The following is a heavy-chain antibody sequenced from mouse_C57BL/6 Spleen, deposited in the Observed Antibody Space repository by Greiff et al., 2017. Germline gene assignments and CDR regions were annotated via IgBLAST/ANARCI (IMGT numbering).Heavy chain of an antibody. Sequence: EVQLVESGGGLVQPGGSLKLSCAASGFTFSDYYMYWVRQTPEKRLEWVAYISNGGGSTYYPDTVKGRFTISRDNAKNTLYLQMSRLKSEDTAMYYCARHGYDEGFAYWGQGTLVTVSA. CDR3: ARHGYDEGFAY. D-gene: IGHD2-2*01. V-gene: IGHV5-12*01. J-gene: IGHJ3*01. CDR2: ISNGGGST. CDR1: GFTFSDYY.